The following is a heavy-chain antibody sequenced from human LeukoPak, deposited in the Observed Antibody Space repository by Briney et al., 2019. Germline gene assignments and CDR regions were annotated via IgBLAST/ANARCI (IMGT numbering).Heavy chain of an antibody. CDR1: GFTFSSYS. CDR2: ISASGAGT. D-gene: IGHD5-12*01. Sequence: GGSLRLSCAASGFTFSSYSMNWVRQALGKGLEWVSTISASGAGTYYADSVKGRFTVSRDNSKNTLYLQMNSLRAEDTAVYYCARVGTRRDGLRYWGQGTLVTVSS. CDR3: ARVGTRRDGLRY. V-gene: IGHV3-23*01. J-gene: IGHJ4*02.